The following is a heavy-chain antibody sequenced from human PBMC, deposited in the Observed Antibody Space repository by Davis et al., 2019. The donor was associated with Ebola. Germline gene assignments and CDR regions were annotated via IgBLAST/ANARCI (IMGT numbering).Heavy chain of an antibody. J-gene: IGHJ6*02. CDR3: ARDFGDFCLDV. D-gene: IGHD3/OR15-3a*01. CDR2: ISTYNGDI. CDR1: GYTFTTHG. Sequence: ASVTVSCKASGYTFTTHGISWVRLAPGQGREWMGWISTYNGDIKYAQKFQGRVTMTTDKSSNTVYLELRSLRSDDTAVYYCARDFGDFCLDVWGLGTTVTVSS. V-gene: IGHV1-18*04.